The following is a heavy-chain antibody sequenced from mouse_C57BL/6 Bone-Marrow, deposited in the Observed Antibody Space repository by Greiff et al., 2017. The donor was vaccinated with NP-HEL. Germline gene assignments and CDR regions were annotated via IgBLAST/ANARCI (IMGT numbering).Heavy chain of an antibody. Sequence: EVQLQESGPGLVKPSQSLSLTCSVTGYSITSGYYWNWIRQFPGNKLEWMGYISYDGSNNYNPSLQNRISITRDTSKNQFFLKLNSVTTEDTATYYGARDRIYYGYYAYWGQGTLVTVSA. D-gene: IGHD2-2*01. CDR2: ISYDGSN. J-gene: IGHJ3*01. V-gene: IGHV3-6*01. CDR1: GYSITSGYY. CDR3: ARDRIYYGYYAY.